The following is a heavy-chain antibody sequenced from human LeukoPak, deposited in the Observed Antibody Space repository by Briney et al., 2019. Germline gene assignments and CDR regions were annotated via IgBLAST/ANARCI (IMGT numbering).Heavy chain of an antibody. V-gene: IGHV3-7*01. CDR3: ARDIRWELLIRGDAFDI. CDR1: GFSFSSYY. J-gene: IGHJ3*02. Sequence: GGSLRLSCAASGFSFSSYYMTWVRQAPGKGLEWVAHIKQDGSEKYYVDSVKGRFTISRDNAKNSLYLQMNSLRAEDTAVYYCARDIRWELLIRGDAFDIWGQGTMVTVSS. D-gene: IGHD1-26*01. CDR2: IKQDGSEK.